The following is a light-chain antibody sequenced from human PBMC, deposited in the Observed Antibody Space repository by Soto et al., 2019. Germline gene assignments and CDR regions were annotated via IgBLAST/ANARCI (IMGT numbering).Light chain of an antibody. Sequence: QLVLTQPPSASGTPGQRVTISCSGSSSNIGSNYVYWYQQLPGTAPKLLIYRNNQRPSGVPDRLSGSKSGTSASLAISGLRSEDEAEYYCAAWDDSLSGYVFGTGTKVPVL. CDR3: AAWDDSLSGYV. CDR1: SSNIGSNY. CDR2: RNN. V-gene: IGLV1-47*01. J-gene: IGLJ1*01.